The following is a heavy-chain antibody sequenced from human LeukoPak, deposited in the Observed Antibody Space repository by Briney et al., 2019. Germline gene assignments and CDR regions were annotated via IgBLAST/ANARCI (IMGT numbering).Heavy chain of an antibody. D-gene: IGHD5-24*01. CDR3: AKVFRDGYNYPFDY. V-gene: IGHV3-23*01. CDR2: ISDTGRLS. J-gene: IGHJ4*02. CDR1: GFTFSSSA. Sequence: TGGSLRLSCAASGFTFSSSAMSWVRQAPGKGLEWVAAISDTGRLSYCADSVNGRFTISRDNSKNTLYLQMNSLRAEDTAVYYCAKVFRDGYNYPFDYWGQGTLVTVSS.